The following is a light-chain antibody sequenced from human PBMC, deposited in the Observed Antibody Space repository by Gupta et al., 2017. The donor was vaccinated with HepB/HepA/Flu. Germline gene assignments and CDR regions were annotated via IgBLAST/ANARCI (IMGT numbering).Light chain of an antibody. CDR1: QSVSSSY. V-gene: IGKV3-20*01. CDR2: SAS. J-gene: IGKJ2*01. CDR3: EQTGT. Sequence: EIVLTQSPGTLSLSPGERATLSCRASQSVSSSYLAWYQQKPGQAPRLLIYSASSRAPGIPDRCSGDGSGTDFTRTISRLEPEDFSVYYCEQTGTFGQGTKLEIK.